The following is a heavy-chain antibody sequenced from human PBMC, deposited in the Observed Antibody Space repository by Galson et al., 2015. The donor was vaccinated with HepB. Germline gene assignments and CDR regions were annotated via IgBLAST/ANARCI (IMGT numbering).Heavy chain of an antibody. CDR2: IRGKANTYAT. CDR1: GFTFSDSV. V-gene: IGHV3-73*01. CDR3: TTNWNYVGNYYYYMDV. J-gene: IGHJ6*03. Sequence: SLRLSCAASGFTFSDSVVHWVRQASGKVLEWVGRIRGKANTYATAYAASVKGRFTISREDSKSTAYLQMNSLKTEDTAVYYCTTNWNYVGNYYYYMDVWGKGTTVTFSS. D-gene: IGHD1-7*01.